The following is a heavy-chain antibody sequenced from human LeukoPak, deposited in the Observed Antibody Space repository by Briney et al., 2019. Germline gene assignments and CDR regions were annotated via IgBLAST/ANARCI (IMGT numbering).Heavy chain of an antibody. D-gene: IGHD3-22*01. CDR2: ISDSGGRT. J-gene: IGHJ4*02. V-gene: IGHV3-23*01. Sequence: GGSLRLSCAVSGITLSNYGMSGVRQAPGKGLEWVAGISDSGGRTNYADPVKGRFTISRDNPKNTLYLQMNRLRAEDTAVYFCAKRGVVIRVILVGFHKEAYYFDSWGQGALVTVSS. CDR1: GITLSNYG. CDR3: AKRGVVIRVILVGFHKEAYYFDS.